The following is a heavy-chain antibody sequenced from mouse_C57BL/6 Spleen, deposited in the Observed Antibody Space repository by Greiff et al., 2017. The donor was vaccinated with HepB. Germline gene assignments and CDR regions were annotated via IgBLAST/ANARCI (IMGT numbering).Heavy chain of an antibody. Sequence: VQLQQPGAELVRPGSSVKLSCKASGYTFTSYWMDWVKQRPGQGLEWIGNIYPSDSETHYNQKFKDKATLTVDKSSSTAYMQLSSLTSGDSAVYYCARTIDYYGSSYGYWGQGTTVTVSS. J-gene: IGHJ2*01. CDR3: ARTIDYYGSSYGY. D-gene: IGHD1-1*01. CDR2: IYPSDSET. V-gene: IGHV1-61*01. CDR1: GYTFTSYW.